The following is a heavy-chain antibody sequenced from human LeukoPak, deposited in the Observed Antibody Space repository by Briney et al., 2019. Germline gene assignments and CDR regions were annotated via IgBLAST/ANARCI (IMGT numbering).Heavy chain of an antibody. V-gene: IGHV3-30*04. D-gene: IGHD1-26*01. J-gene: IGHJ4*02. CDR2: ISYDGRDK. CDR1: GFTFSSYA. Sequence: GRSLRLSCAASGFTFSSYAVHWVRQAPGKGLEWVAVISYDGRDKKYADSVKGRFSISRDNPKDTLYLQMDSLRSEDTAMYYCAKDSGNFANYYFDHWGQGTLVTVSS. CDR3: AKDSGNFANYYFDH.